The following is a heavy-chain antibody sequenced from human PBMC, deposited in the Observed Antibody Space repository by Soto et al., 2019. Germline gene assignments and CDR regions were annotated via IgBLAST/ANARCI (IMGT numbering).Heavy chain of an antibody. Sequence: QVQLVQSGAEVKKPGSSVKVSCKASGGTFSSYAISWVRQAPGQGLEWMGGIIPIFGTANYAQKFQGRVTRTADDSTSTAYMELSSLRAEDTAVYYCARGGDCISPSCYGGMDVWGQGTTVTVSS. CDR3: ARGGDCISPSCYGGMDV. D-gene: IGHD2-2*01. CDR2: IIPIFGTA. CDR1: GGTFSSYA. J-gene: IGHJ6*02. V-gene: IGHV1-69*12.